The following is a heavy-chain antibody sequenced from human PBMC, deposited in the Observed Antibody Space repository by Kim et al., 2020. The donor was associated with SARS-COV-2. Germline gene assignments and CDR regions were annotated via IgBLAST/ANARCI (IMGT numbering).Heavy chain of an antibody. CDR1: GFSSSSYW. V-gene: IGHV3-74*01. J-gene: IGHJ6*02. D-gene: IGHD3-10*02. CDR3: ARGMFRSGFDV. Sequence: GGSLILSCAAAGFSSSSYWINWVRQPPGKGLEWVSRISSDGRITHYADSVKGRFTMSRDSAENTVFLQMNSLGAEDTAVYYCARGMFRSGFDVWGQGTAVSVSS. CDR2: ISSDGRIT.